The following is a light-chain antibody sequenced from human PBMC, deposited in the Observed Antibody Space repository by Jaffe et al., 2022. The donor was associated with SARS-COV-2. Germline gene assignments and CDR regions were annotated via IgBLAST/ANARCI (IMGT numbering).Light chain of an antibody. CDR1: QSVLYSSNNKNY. CDR2: WAS. Sequence: DIVMTQSPDSLAVSLGERATINCKSSQSVLYSSNNKNYLAWYQQKRGQPPKLIISWASTRESGVPDRFSGSGSGTDFTLIISSLQAEDVAVYYCQQYYTTPYTFGQGTKLEIK. CDR3: QQYYTTPYT. V-gene: IGKV4-1*01. J-gene: IGKJ2*01.